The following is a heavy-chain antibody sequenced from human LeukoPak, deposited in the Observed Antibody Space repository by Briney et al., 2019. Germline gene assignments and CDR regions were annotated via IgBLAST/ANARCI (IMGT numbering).Heavy chain of an antibody. Sequence: ASVKVSCKASGGTFSSYAISWVRQAPGQGLEWMGGIIPIFGTANYEQKFQGRVTITADESTSTAYMELSSLRSEETAVYYCARGGWELRPDRYYMDVWGKGTTVTVSS. CDR3: ARGGWELRPDRYYMDV. CDR1: GGTFSSYA. D-gene: IGHD1-26*01. CDR2: IIPIFGTA. J-gene: IGHJ6*03. V-gene: IGHV1-69*01.